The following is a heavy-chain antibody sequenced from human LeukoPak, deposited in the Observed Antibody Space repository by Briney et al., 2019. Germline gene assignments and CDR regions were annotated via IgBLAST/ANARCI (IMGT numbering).Heavy chain of an antibody. D-gene: IGHD6-19*01. CDR3: AKAYSSGSDFDH. V-gene: IGHV3-30*18. CDR1: EFTFSSYA. J-gene: IGHJ4*02. Sequence: PGGSLRLSCAAAEFTFSSYAMHWVRQAPGKGLEWVAVTSYDGRNKKYADSVKGRFTISRDNAKNSLYLQMNSLRVEDTAVYYCAKAYSSGSDFDHWGRGTLVTVSS. CDR2: TSYDGRNK.